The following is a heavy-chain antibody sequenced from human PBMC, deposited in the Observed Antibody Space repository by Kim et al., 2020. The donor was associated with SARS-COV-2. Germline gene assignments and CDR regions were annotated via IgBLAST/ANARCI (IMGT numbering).Heavy chain of an antibody. Sequence: KGRHTISRDNSKSTMYLQMNGLRAEDTAVYYCAKDLGVVTLKYNYYGMDVWGQGTTVTVSS. J-gene: IGHJ6*02. D-gene: IGHD2-15*01. CDR3: AKDLGVVTLKYNYYGMDV. V-gene: IGHV3-30*02.